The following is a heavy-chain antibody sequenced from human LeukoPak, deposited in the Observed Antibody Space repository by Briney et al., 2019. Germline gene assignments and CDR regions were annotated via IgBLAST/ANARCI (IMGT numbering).Heavy chain of an antibody. CDR3: ARGRDWGWFGELYIDY. CDR2: IYYSGST. V-gene: IGHV4-59*01. Sequence: SETLSLTCAVYGGSFSGYYWSWIRQPPGKGLEWIGYIYYSGSTNYNPSLKSRVTISVDTSKNQFSLKLSSVTAADTAVYYCARGRDWGWFGELYIDYWGQGTLVTVSS. CDR1: GGSFSGYY. J-gene: IGHJ4*02. D-gene: IGHD3-10*01.